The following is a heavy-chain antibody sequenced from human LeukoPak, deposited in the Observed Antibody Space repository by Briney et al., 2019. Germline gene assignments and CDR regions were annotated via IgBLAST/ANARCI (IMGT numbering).Heavy chain of an antibody. V-gene: IGHV3-11*06. J-gene: IGHJ4*02. CDR2: ISSSSSYT. D-gene: IGHD4-17*01. Sequence: GGALRLSCADSGFSSSDYYMRWIRATPGRGLEWVSYISSSSSYTNYADSLKGRFSITRDNAKNSLYLQMNSLRAEDTAVYYCARSPYGDYVDYWGQGTLVTVSS. CDR3: ARSPYGDYVDY. CDR1: GFSSSDYY.